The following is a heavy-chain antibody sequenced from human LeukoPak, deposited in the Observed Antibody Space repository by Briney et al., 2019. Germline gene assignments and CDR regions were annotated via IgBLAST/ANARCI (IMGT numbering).Heavy chain of an antibody. CDR1: GYTLTELS. Sequence: ASVKVSCKVSGYTLTELSMHWVRQAPGKGLEWMGGFDPEDGETIYAQKFQGRVTTTEDTSTDTAYMELSSLRSEDTAVYYCATVSDYGDYGYWGQGTLVTVSS. D-gene: IGHD4-17*01. V-gene: IGHV1-24*01. CDR2: FDPEDGET. J-gene: IGHJ4*02. CDR3: ATVSDYGDYGY.